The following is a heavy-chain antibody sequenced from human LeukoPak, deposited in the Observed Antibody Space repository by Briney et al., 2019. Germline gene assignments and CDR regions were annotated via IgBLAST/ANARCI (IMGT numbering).Heavy chain of an antibody. CDR3: ASPISRSSTSCYDY. CDR1: GFTFSSYW. Sequence: GGSLRLSCAASGFTFSSYWMHWVRQAPGKGLEWVSPISSSSSYIYYADSVKGRFTISRDNAKNSLYLQMNSLRAEDTAVYYCASPISRSSTSCYDYWGQETLVTVSS. CDR2: ISSSSSYI. V-gene: IGHV3-21*01. D-gene: IGHD2-2*01. J-gene: IGHJ4*02.